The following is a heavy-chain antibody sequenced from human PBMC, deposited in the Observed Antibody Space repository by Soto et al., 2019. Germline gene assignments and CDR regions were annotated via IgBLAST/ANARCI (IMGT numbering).Heavy chain of an antibody. D-gene: IGHD2-21*02. CDR2: IYPGDSDT. CDR1: GYSFPSYW. Sequence: GESLKISCKGSGYSFPSYWIAWVRQMPGKGLEWMGIIYPGDSDTTYSPSFQGQVTVSADSSISTAYLQWSSLQASDTAMYYCARLTQSAYCGGDCYHAFDYWGQGTLVTVSS. J-gene: IGHJ4*02. CDR3: ARLTQSAYCGGDCYHAFDY. V-gene: IGHV5-51*01.